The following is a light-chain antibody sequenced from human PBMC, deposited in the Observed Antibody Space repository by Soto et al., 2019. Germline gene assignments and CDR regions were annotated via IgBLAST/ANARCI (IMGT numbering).Light chain of an antibody. J-gene: IGKJ1*01. V-gene: IGKV1-5*03. CDR1: HSIKDW. CDR3: QQYDSYPWT. Sequence: DIQMTQSPSTLAASVGDRVTITCRASHSIKDWLAWFQQKPGKAPKLLIYKASTLESGVPSRFSGSGSGTDFTLTISSLQPDDFATYYCQQYDSYPWTFGQGTKVEIK. CDR2: KAS.